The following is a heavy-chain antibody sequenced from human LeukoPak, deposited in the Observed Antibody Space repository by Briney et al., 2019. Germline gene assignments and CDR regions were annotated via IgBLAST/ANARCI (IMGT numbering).Heavy chain of an antibody. V-gene: IGHV5-51*01. CDR1: GYTFTDYW. Sequence: GESLKIYCKGSGYTFTDYWIGWVRQMPGKGLVWRGIIFPGDSDTKYSPSFKGQVTISVDKSNSTAYLQRSGLKASDSAMYYCGRHGLAGCIDGTCFKSFHYYGMDVWGQGTTATVSS. J-gene: IGHJ6*02. CDR3: GRHGLAGCIDGTCFKSFHYYGMDV. CDR2: IFPGDSDT. D-gene: IGHD1-1*01.